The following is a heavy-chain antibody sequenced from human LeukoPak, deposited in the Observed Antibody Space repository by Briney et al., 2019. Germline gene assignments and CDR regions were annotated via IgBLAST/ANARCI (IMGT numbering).Heavy chain of an antibody. D-gene: IGHD3-22*01. J-gene: IGHJ6*02. CDR1: GYTFTSYG. V-gene: IGHV1-69*13. Sequence: ASVKVSCKASGYTFTSYGISWVRQAPGQGLEWMGGIIPIFGTANYAQKFQGRVTITADESTSTAYMELSSLRSEDTAVYYCARELHYDSSGYYEKYYYYGMDVWGQGTTVTVSS. CDR3: ARELHYDSSGYYEKYYYYGMDV. CDR2: IIPIFGTA.